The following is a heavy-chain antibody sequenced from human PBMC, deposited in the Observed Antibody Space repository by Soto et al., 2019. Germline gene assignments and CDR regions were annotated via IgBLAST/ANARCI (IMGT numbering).Heavy chain of an antibody. D-gene: IGHD2-21*02. Sequence: GGSLRLSCAASGFTFSNYWMHWVRQSPGKGLVWVSRINSDETITSYADSVKGRFTISRDNAKNTLYLQMSSLRVEDAALYYCVCFECGRTAVVTAMEANGYWGQGTLVTVSS. CDR1: GFTFSNYW. V-gene: IGHV3-74*01. CDR2: INSDETIT. J-gene: IGHJ4*02. CDR3: VCFECGRTAVVTAMEANGY.